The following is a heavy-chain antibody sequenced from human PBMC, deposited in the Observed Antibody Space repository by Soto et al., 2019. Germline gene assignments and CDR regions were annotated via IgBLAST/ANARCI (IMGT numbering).Heavy chain of an antibody. J-gene: IGHJ3*02. CDR2: ISAYNGNT. CDR3: AKVHIVLMVYAMPDDAFDI. V-gene: IGHV1-18*01. D-gene: IGHD2-8*01. CDR1: GYTFTSYG. Sequence: ASVKVSCKASGYTFTSYGISWVRQAPGQGLEWMGWISAYNGNTNYAQKLQGRVTMTTDTSTSTAYMELRSLRSDDTAVYYCAKVHIVLMVYAMPDDAFDIWGQGTMVTVSS.